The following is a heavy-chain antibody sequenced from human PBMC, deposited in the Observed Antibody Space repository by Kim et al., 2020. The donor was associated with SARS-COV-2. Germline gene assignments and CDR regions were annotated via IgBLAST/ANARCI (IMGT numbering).Heavy chain of an antibody. CDR2: IYPGDSDT. Sequence: GESLKISCKGSGYSFTTYWIGWVRQMPGKGLEWMGIIYPGDSDTRYSPSFQGQVTISADKSISTAYLQWCSLKASDTAIYYCARPRYYYGSGSYSGLRGGFDIWGQGTMVTVSS. V-gene: IGHV5-51*01. CDR1: GYSFTTYW. J-gene: IGHJ3*02. CDR3: ARPRYYYGSGSYSGLRGGFDI. D-gene: IGHD3-10*01.